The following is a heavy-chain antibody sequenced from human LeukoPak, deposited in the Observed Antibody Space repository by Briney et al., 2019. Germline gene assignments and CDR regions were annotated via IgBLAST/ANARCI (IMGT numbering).Heavy chain of an antibody. V-gene: IGHV1-69*06. D-gene: IGHD6-19*01. Sequence: SVKVSCKASGGTFSSYAISWVRQAPGQGLAWMGRIIPIFGTANYARKFQGRVTITADKSTSTAYMEPSSLRSEDTAVYYCASRTPSGIAVAGSIDYWGQGTLVTVSS. CDR3: ASRTPSGIAVAGSIDY. CDR1: GGTFSSYA. J-gene: IGHJ4*02. CDR2: IIPIFGTA.